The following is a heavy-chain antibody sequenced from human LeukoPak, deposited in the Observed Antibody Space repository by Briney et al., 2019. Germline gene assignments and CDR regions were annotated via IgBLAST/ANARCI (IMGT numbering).Heavy chain of an antibody. CDR2: INHSGST. J-gene: IGHJ5*02. CDR1: GGSISSYY. CDR3: ASSAMITFGGVIPTNWFDP. V-gene: IGHV4-34*01. D-gene: IGHD3-16*02. Sequence: SETLSLTCTVSGGSISSYYWSWIRQPPGKGLEWIGEINHSGSTNYNPSLKSRVTISVDTSKNQFSLKLSSVTAADTAVYYCASSAMITFGGVIPTNWFDPWGQGTLVTVSS.